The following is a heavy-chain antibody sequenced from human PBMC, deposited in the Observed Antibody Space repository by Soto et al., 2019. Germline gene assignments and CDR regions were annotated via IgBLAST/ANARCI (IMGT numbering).Heavy chain of an antibody. CDR2: ISSSSSYI. V-gene: IGHV3-21*01. CDR1: GFTFSSYS. Sequence: GGSLRLSCAASGFTFSSYSMNWVRQAPGKGLEWVSSISSSSSYIYYADSVKGRFTISRDNAKNSLYLQMNSLRAEDTAVYYCARSLLESEAFDIWGQGTMVTVSS. CDR3: ARSLLESEAFDI. D-gene: IGHD3-3*01. J-gene: IGHJ3*02.